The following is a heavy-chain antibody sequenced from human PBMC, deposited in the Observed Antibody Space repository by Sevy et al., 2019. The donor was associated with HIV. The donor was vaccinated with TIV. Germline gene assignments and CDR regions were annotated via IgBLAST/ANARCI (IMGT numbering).Heavy chain of an antibody. V-gene: IGHV1-2*02. Sequence: ASVKVSCKASGYTFTGYYMHWVRQAPGLGLEWMGWINPNSGGTNYAQKFQGRVTMTRDTSISTAYMELSRLRSDDTAVYYCASVYSYGYILDYWGQGTLVTVSS. J-gene: IGHJ4*02. CDR2: INPNSGGT. D-gene: IGHD5-18*01. CDR1: GYTFTGYY. CDR3: ASVYSYGYILDY.